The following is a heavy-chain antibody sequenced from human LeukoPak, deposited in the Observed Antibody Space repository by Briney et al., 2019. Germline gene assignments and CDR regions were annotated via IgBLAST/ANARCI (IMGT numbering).Heavy chain of an antibody. CDR3: ARVIVAAYYFDY. V-gene: IGHV3-21*01. CDR2: ISSSSSYI. Sequence: GGSLRLSCAASGFTFSSYSMNWVRQAPGKGLEWASSISSSSSYIYYADSVKGRFTISRDNAKNSLYLQMNSLRAEDTAVYYCARVIVAAYYFDYWGQGTPVTVSS. J-gene: IGHJ4*02. D-gene: IGHD5-12*01. CDR1: GFTFSSYS.